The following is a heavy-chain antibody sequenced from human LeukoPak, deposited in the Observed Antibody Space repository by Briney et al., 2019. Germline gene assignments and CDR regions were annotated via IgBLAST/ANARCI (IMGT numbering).Heavy chain of an antibody. CDR2: IYTSGST. D-gene: IGHD2-2*02. Sequence: PSETLSLTCTVSGGSISIYYWRWIRQPAGKGLEWIGRIYTSGSTNYTPSTKTQATMPVAPSKNQSTLKLTSVTPAAPAVYYCPRGNTATPVHFDYSGHGTPVTLSP. CDR3: PRGNTATPVHFDY. J-gene: IGHJ4*01. V-gene: IGHV4-4*07. CDR1: GGSISIYY.